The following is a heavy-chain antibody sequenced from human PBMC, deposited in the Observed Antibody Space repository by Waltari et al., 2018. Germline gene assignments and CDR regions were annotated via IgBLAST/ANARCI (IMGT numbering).Heavy chain of an antibody. CDR1: GDSISSSHYY. Sequence: QLQESGPGLMKTSETLSLTCTVSGDSISSSHYYWGWIRQSPGKGLEWIGSIYYSGNTYYTPSLKSRATVAVDTSKNQFSLNLISVTAADTAVYFCARDFTVRYFDWLSQGDLYYFDNWGQGTLVTVSP. D-gene: IGHD3-9*01. CDR3: ARDFTVRYFDWLSQGDLYYFDN. CDR2: IYYSGNT. J-gene: IGHJ4*02. V-gene: IGHV4-39*07.